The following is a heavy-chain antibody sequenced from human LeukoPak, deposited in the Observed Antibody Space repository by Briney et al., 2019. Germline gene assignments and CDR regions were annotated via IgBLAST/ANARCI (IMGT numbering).Heavy chain of an antibody. Sequence: SETLSLTCTVSGGSISSGEYYWSWIRQPPGKGLEWIGYIYYSGSTYYNPSLKSRVTISVDTSKNQFSLKLSSVTAADTAVYYCARGTTYYDSSGYVPSFDYWGQGTLVTVSS. V-gene: IGHV4-30-4*01. D-gene: IGHD3-22*01. J-gene: IGHJ4*02. CDR2: IYYSGST. CDR3: ARGTTYYDSSGYVPSFDY. CDR1: GGSISSGEYY.